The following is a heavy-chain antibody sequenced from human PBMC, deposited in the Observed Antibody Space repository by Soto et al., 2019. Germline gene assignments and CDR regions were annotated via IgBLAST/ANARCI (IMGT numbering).Heavy chain of an antibody. D-gene: IGHD6-19*01. CDR1: GFTFSSYW. V-gene: IGHV3-74*01. CDR3: ARGGALYSSGWYSTSLSDAFDI. J-gene: IGHJ3*02. CDR2: INSDGSST. Sequence: GGSLRLSCAASGFTFSSYWMHWVRPAPGKGLVWVSRINSDGSSTSYADSVKGRFTISRDNAKNTLYLQMNSLRAEDTAVYYCARGGALYSSGWYSTSLSDAFDIWGQGTMVTVSS.